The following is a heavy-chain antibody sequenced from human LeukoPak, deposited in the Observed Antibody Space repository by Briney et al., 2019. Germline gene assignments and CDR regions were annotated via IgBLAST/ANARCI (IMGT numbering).Heavy chain of an antibody. CDR1: GFTFTSYA. D-gene: IGHD2-15*01. Sequence: GRSLRLSCAASGFTFTSYAMHWVRQAPGQRLEWMGWINAGNGNTKYSQKFQGRVTITRDTSASTAYMELSSLRSEDTAVYYCARGVVVVAAVDYWGQGTLVTVSS. CDR3: ARGVVVVAAVDY. CDR2: INAGNGNT. V-gene: IGHV1-3*01. J-gene: IGHJ4*02.